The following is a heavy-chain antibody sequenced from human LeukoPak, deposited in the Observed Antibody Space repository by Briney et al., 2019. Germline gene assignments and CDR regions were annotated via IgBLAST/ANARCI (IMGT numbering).Heavy chain of an antibody. CDR2: IRNDTSNK. D-gene: IGHD4-11*01. CDR1: GFAFSSYG. Sequence: PGGSLRLSCAASGFAFSSYGMHWVRQAPGKGLEWVAFIRNDTSNKYYADSVKGRFTISRDNSKNTLYLQMNSLRAEDTAVYYCAKDQYRAATVTGDFDYWGQGTLVTVSS. J-gene: IGHJ4*02. V-gene: IGHV3-30*02. CDR3: AKDQYRAATVTGDFDY.